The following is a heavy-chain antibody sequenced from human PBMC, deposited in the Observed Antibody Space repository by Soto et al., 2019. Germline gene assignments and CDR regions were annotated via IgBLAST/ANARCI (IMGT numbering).Heavy chain of an antibody. CDR3: VQSRCGGDCLEIYSSHAYNGLDV. CDR2: LSWDDDK. V-gene: IGHV2-5*02. Sequence: QVTLKESGPTLVKPTQTLTLTCTVSGLSLRTTGVGVGWVRQPPGKALEWLALLSWDDDKRYSPSLRSRLTIAKDISEKQVVLTMTNMDTVDTATYYCVQSRCGGDCLEIYSSHAYNGLDVWGQGTTVTVSS. J-gene: IGHJ6*02. D-gene: IGHD2-21*02. CDR1: GLSLRTTGVG.